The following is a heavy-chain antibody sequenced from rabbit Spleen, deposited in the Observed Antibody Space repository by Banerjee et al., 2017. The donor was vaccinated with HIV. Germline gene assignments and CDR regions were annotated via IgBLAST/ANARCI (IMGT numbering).Heavy chain of an antibody. Sequence: QEQLEESGGGLVKPEGSLTLTCKASGFSFSDRDVMCWVRQAPGKGLEWIACINTATGKAVYASWAKGRFTISKTSSTTVTLQMTRLTAADTATYFCARDGAGGSYFALWGPGTLVTVS. D-gene: IGHD8-1*01. CDR3: ARDGAGGSYFAL. J-gene: IGHJ4*01. CDR1: GFSFSDRDV. V-gene: IGHV1S45*01. CDR2: INTATGKA.